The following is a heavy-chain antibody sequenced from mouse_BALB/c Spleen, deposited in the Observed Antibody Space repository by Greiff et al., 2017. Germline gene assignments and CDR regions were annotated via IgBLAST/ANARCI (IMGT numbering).Heavy chain of an antibody. V-gene: IGHV1-69*02. Sequence: QVQLKESGAELVKPGASVKLSCKASGYTFTSYWMHWVKQRPGQGLEWIGEIDPSDSYTNYNQKFKGKATLTVDKSSSTAYMQLSSLTSEDSAVYYCARKEDYWGQGTTLTVSS. J-gene: IGHJ2*01. CDR1: GYTFTSYW. CDR3: ARKEDY. CDR2: IDPSDSYT.